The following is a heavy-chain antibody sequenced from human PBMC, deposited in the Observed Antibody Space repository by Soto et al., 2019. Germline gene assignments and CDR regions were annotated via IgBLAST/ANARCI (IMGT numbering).Heavy chain of an antibody. D-gene: IGHD2-15*01. Sequence: GESLKISCVASGYRFSSSWITWVRQIPVKGLAWMATIDPTNSQINYNPSFRGHVTLSVDKSGSTAFLAWTRVGASDTATYSCAGLRGGGGGGDYWGQGTLVTVSS. V-gene: IGHV5-10-1*01. CDR2: IDPTNSQI. J-gene: IGHJ4*01. CDR1: GYRFSSSW. CDR3: AGLRGGGGGGDY.